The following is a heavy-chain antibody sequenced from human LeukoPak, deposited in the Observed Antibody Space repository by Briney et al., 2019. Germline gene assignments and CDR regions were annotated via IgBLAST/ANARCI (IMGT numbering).Heavy chain of an antibody. J-gene: IGHJ5*02. D-gene: IGHD3-3*01. CDR2: IYYSGST. Sequence: SETLSLTCTVSGGSISSYYWSWLRQPPGKGLEGIGYIYYSGSTNYNPSLKRRVTISVDTSKNQFSLKLSSVTAADTAVYYCASTPYDFWSGYYTGMFDPWGQGTLVTVSS. CDR1: GGSISSYY. V-gene: IGHV4-59*01. CDR3: ASTPYDFWSGYYTGMFDP.